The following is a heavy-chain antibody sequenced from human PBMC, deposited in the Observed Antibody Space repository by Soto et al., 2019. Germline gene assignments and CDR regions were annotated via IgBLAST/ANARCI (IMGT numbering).Heavy chain of an antibody. CDR1: GGTFSSYA. CDR2: IIPIFGTA. Sequence: SVKVSCKASGGTFSSYAISWVRQAPGQGLEWMGGIIPIFGTANYAQKFQGRVTITADKSTSTAYMELSSLRSEDTAVYYCAGQRVVPAPKDIMGWFDTWGQGTLVTVSS. V-gene: IGHV1-69*06. D-gene: IGHD2-2*01. J-gene: IGHJ5*02. CDR3: AGQRVVPAPKDIMGWFDT.